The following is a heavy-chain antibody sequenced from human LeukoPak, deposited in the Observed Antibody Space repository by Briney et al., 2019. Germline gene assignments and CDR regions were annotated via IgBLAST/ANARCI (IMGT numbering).Heavy chain of an antibody. CDR3: ARGTPSSSGWLYYGMDV. CDR1: GFTFSDHW. J-gene: IGHJ6*02. Sequence: GGSQRLSCAASGFTFSDHWMSWVRQVPGKGLEWVADIKKDGSEKNEVDSAKGRFTISRDNAKKSLYLEMNSLRAEDTAVYYCARGTPSSSGWLYYGMDVWGQGTTVTVSS. CDR2: IKKDGSEK. D-gene: IGHD6-19*01. V-gene: IGHV3-7*01.